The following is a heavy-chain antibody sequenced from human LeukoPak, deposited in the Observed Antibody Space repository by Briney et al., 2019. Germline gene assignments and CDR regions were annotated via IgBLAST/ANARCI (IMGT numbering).Heavy chain of an antibody. J-gene: IGHJ5*02. D-gene: IGHD3-10*01. CDR2: IYYSGST. Sequence: SETLSLTCAVYGGSFSGYYWSWIRQPPGKGLEWIGYIYYSGSTNYKPSLKSRVTISVDTSKNQFSLKLSSVTAADTAVYYCARGGYYGSGNDFRFDPWGQGTLVTVSP. CDR1: GGSFSGYY. CDR3: ARGGYYGSGNDFRFDP. V-gene: IGHV4-59*01.